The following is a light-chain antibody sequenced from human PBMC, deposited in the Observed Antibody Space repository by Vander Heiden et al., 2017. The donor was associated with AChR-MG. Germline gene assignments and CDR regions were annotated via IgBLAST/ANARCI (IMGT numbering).Light chain of an antibody. J-gene: IGKJ1*01. CDR1: QSISTW. CDR2: EAS. CDR3: QQYNTYSET. V-gene: IGKV1-5*01. Sequence: DIQMTQSPSTLSASVGDAVTITCRASQSISTWLAWYQQKPGKAPELLIYEASTLERGVPSRFSGSGSGTEFTLTISSLQPDDFATYYCQQYNTYSETFAQGTKVEIK.